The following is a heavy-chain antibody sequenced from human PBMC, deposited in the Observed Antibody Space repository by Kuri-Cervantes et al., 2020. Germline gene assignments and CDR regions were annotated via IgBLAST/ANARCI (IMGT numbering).Heavy chain of an antibody. V-gene: IGHV3-48*01. D-gene: IGHD3-10*01. CDR2: ISSSSSTI. CDR3: ARGYGSGSSQPLDY. Sequence: GESLKISCAASGFTFSSYAMSWVRQAPGKGLEWVSYISSSSSTIYYADSVKGRFTISRDDAKNSLYLQMNSLRAEDTAVYYCARGYGSGSSQPLDYWGQGTLVTVSS. J-gene: IGHJ4*02. CDR1: GFTFSSYA.